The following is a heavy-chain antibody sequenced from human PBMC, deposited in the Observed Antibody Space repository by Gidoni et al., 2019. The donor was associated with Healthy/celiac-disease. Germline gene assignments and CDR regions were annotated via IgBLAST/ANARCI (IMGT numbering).Heavy chain of an antibody. CDR3: ARGGLHSSGWYASGGMDV. CDR2: IGTAGDT. J-gene: IGHJ6*02. V-gene: IGHV3-13*01. CDR1: GFTFSSYD. Sequence: EVQLVESGGGLVQPGGSLRLPCAASGFTFSSYDMHWVRQATGKGLEWVAAIGTAGDTYYPGSVKGRFTISRENAKNSLYLQMNSLRAGDTAVYYCARGGLHSSGWYASGGMDVWGQGTTVTVSS. D-gene: IGHD6-19*01.